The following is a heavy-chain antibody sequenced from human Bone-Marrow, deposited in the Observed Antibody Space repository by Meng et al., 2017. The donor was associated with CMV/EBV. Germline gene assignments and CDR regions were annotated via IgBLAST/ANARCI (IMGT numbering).Heavy chain of an antibody. J-gene: IGHJ5*02. CDR1: GYTFSEYY. CDR3: AREDHYGSGNFYNWIDP. CDR2: INPNSGGT. V-gene: IGHV1-2*02. Sequence: ASVKVSCKASGYTFSEYYMHWVRQAPGQGLEWMGWINPNSGGTTYGQKFQGRVAMTRDTSISTAYSELSRLRSDDTAVYFCAREDHYGSGNFYNWIDPWGQGTLVTVSS. D-gene: IGHD3-10*01.